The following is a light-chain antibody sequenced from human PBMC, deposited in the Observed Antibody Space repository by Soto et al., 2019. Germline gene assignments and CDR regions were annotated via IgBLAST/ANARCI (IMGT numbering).Light chain of an antibody. J-gene: IGKJ4*01. CDR2: KAS. V-gene: IGKV1-5*03. CDR3: QQYNSYSPLT. CDR1: QTISSW. Sequence: DIQMTQSPSTLSGSVGDRVTITCRASQTISSWLAWYQQKPGRAPKLLIYKASTLKSGVPSRFSGSGSGTEFTPTISSLQPDDFATYYCQQYNSYSPLTFGGGTKVDI.